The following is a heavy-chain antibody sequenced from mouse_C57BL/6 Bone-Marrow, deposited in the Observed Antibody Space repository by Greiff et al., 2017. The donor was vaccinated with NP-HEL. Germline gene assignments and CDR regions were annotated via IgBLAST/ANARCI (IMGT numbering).Heavy chain of an antibody. V-gene: IGHV14-4*01. CDR3: TRGLRAWFAY. D-gene: IGHD2-4*01. Sequence: EVQLQQSGAELVRPGASVKLSCTASGFNIKDDYMHWVKQRPEQGLEWIGWIDPENGDTEYASKFQGKATITADTSSNTAYLQLSSLTSEDTAVYYYTRGLRAWFAYWGQGTLVTVSA. CDR2: IDPENGDT. CDR1: GFNIKDDY. J-gene: IGHJ3*01.